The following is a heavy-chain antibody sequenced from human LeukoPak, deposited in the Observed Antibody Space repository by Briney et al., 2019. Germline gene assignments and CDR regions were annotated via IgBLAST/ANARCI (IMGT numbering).Heavy chain of an antibody. CDR3: ARDDVQPGYCSSTSCPQFDY. J-gene: IGHJ4*02. Sequence: ASAKVSCKASGYSFTSYGISWVRQAPGQGLEWMGWISAYNGNTNYAQKLQGRVTMTTDTSTSTAYMELRSLRSDDTAVYYCARDDVQPGYCSSTSCPQFDYWGQGTLVTVSS. CDR1: GYSFTSYG. V-gene: IGHV1-18*01. CDR2: ISAYNGNT. D-gene: IGHD2-2*01.